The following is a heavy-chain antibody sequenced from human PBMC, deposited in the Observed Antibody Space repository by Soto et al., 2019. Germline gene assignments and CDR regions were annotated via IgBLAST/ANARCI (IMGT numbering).Heavy chain of an antibody. J-gene: IGHJ4*02. CDR3: ARDLSWLKNDYFDY. CDR2: IWYDGSNK. V-gene: IGHV3-33*01. CDR1: GFTFSSYG. Sequence: PGGSLRLSCAASGFTFSSYGMHWVRQAPGKGLEWVAVIWYDGSNKYYADSVKGRFTISRDNSKNTLYLQMNSLRAEDTAVYYCARDLSWLKNDYFDYWGQGTLVTVSS. D-gene: IGHD5-12*01.